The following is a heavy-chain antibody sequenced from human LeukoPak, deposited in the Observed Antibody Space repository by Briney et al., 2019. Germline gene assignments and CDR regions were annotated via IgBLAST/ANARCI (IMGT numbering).Heavy chain of an antibody. D-gene: IGHD2-15*01. V-gene: IGHV1-2*02. CDR2: IHPNSGGT. Sequence: GASVKVSCKASGYTFTGYYMHWERQAPGQGLEWTGVIHPNSGGTHYAQKFQGRVTMTRDTSISTAYMELSRLRSDDTAVYYCARVAVVVVAAIGNWFDPWGQGTLVTVSS. CDR3: ARVAVVVVAAIGNWFDP. CDR1: GYTFTGYY. J-gene: IGHJ5*02.